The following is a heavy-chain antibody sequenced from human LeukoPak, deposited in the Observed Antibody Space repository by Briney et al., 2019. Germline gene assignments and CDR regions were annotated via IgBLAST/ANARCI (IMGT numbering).Heavy chain of an antibody. CDR2: ITSSSSYI. CDR3: ARGLERRPGQYYYYYYYMDV. CDR1: GFTFSSYN. D-gene: IGHD5-24*01. Sequence: GGSLRLSCAASGFTFSSYNMNWVRQAPGKGLEWVSSITSSSSYIYYADSVKGRFTISRDNAKNSLYLQMNSLRAEDTAVYYCARGLERRPGQYYYYYYYMDVWGKGTTVTVSS. V-gene: IGHV3-21*01. J-gene: IGHJ6*03.